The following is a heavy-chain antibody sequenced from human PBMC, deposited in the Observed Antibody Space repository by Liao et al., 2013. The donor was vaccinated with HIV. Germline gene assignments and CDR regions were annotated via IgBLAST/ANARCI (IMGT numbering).Heavy chain of an antibody. V-gene: IGHV4-30-4*08. CDR3: AREDYVWGSSHAFDI. J-gene: IGHJ3*02. CDR1: GGSMSSGDYY. Sequence: QVQLQVSSPGLVKPSQTLSLTCTVSGGSMSSGDYYWSWIRQAPGKGLEWIGYIYESGFTDYNPSLKSRLTISEDTSKDQFSLRLTSVTAADTAVYYCAREDYVWGSSHAFDIWGRGTMVTVSS. D-gene: IGHD3-16*01. CDR2: IYESGFT.